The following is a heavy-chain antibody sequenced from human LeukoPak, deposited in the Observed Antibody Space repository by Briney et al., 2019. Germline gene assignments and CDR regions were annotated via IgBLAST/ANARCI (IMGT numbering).Heavy chain of an antibody. CDR3: ATSIAVAGTSCFDY. Sequence: SETLSLTCTVSGGSISSYYWSWVRQPPGKGLEWIGYIYYSGSTNYNPSLKSRVTISVDTSKNQFSLKLSSVTAADTAVYYCATSIAVAGTSCFDYWGQGTLVTVSS. V-gene: IGHV4-59*01. CDR1: GGSISSYY. J-gene: IGHJ4*02. CDR2: IYYSGST. D-gene: IGHD6-19*01.